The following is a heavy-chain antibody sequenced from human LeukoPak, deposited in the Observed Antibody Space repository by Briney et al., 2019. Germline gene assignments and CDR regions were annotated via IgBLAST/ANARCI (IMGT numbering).Heavy chain of an antibody. CDR2: IWYDGSNK. CDR1: GFTFGSPW. V-gene: IGHV3-33*08. D-gene: IGHD6-13*01. J-gene: IGHJ4*02. CDR3: ARGHRRQQLTLGY. Sequence: GGSLRLSCAASGFTFGSPWMHWVRQAPGKGLVWVAVIWYDGSNKYYADSVKGRFTISRDNSKNTLYLQMNSLRAEDTAVYYCARGHRRQQLTLGYWGQGTLVTVSS.